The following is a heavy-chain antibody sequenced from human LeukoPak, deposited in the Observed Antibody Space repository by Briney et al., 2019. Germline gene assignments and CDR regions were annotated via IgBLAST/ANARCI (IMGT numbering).Heavy chain of an antibody. J-gene: IGHJ4*02. CDR3: ARDHDYGPDY. CDR1: GYTFTFHY. V-gene: IGHV1-2*02. D-gene: IGHD4/OR15-4a*01. Sequence: ASVTVSFKGSGYTFTFHYLHWLRQAPGQGLEWMGWIKPDSGATNFAQNFQGRVTMTSDTSINTAYMELSSLTSDDTAMYYCARDHDYGPDYWGQGTLVTVSA. CDR2: IKPDSGAT.